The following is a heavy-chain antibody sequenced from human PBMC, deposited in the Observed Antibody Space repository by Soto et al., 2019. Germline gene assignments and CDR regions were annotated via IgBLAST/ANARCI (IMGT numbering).Heavy chain of an antibody. CDR2: IYYSGST. J-gene: IGHJ6*02. CDR1: GGSISSYY. CDR3: ARSSQKGRGYSYRPYYGMDV. Sequence: QVQLQESGPGLVKPSETLSLTCTVSGGSISSYYWSWIRQPPGKGLEWIGYIYYSGSTNYNPSLXXRVTLSVDTSXXQXSXMLSSVTAADTAVYYCARSSQKGRGYSYRPYYGMDVWGQGTTVTVSS. V-gene: IGHV4-59*01. D-gene: IGHD5-18*01.